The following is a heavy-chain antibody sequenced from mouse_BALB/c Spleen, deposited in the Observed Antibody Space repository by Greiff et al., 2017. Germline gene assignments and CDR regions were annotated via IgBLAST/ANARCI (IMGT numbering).Heavy chain of an antibody. CDR2: ISDGGSYT. CDR1: GFTFSDYY. J-gene: IGHJ3*01. Sequence: EVKLMESGGGLVKPGGSLKLSCAASGFTFSDYYMYWVRQTPEKRLEWVATISDGGSYTYYPDSVKGRFTISRDNAKNNLYLQMSSLKSEDTAMYYCARDYYGSSYTFAYWGQGTLVTVSA. CDR3: ARDYYGSSYTFAY. D-gene: IGHD1-1*01. V-gene: IGHV5-4*02.